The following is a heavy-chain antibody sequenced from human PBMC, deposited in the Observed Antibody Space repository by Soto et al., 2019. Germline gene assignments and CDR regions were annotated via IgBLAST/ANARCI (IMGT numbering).Heavy chain of an antibody. CDR2: VSGRGGSA. CDR1: GFICNNYA. CDR3: VRRAGGAVVWYYDL. D-gene: IGHD2-21*01. J-gene: IGHJ2*01. V-gene: IGHV3-23*01. Sequence: EVQLLESGGGLVQRGGSLRLSWAASGFICNNYAITWVRQAPGKGLEWVARVSGRGGSAYYADSVKGRLTISRDNSNNTLYLQMTNIRGEDTAVYYCVRRAGGAVVWYYDLWGRGTLVSVFS.